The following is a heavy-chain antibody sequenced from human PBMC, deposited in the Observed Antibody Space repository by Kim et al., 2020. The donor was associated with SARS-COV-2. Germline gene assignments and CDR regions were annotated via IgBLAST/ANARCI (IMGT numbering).Heavy chain of an antibody. CDR3: ARGTDSSGDDPATFDY. CDR2: IYYSGST. D-gene: IGHD3-22*01. J-gene: IGHJ4*02. CDR1: GGSISSGGYY. V-gene: IGHV4-31*03. Sequence: SETLSLTCTVSGGSISSGGYYWSWIRQHPGKGLEWIGYIYYSGSTYYNPSLKSRVTISVDTSKNQFTLKLSAVTAADTAVYYCARGTDSSGDDPATFDYWGQGTLVTVSS.